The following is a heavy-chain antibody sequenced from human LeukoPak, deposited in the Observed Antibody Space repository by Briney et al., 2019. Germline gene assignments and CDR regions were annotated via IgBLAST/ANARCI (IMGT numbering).Heavy chain of an antibody. CDR1: GFTFGSYW. CDR2: INSDESST. CDR3: ARALGNAFDI. Sequence: PGGSLRLSCAASGFTFGSYWMHWVRQAPGKGLVWVSRINSDESSTNYADSVKGRITISRDNAKNTLYLQMNSLRAEDTALYYCARALGNAFDIWGQGTMVTVSS. D-gene: IGHD7-27*01. J-gene: IGHJ3*02. V-gene: IGHV3-74*01.